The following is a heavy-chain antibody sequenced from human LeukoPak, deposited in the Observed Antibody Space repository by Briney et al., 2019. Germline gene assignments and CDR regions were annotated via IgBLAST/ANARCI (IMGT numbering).Heavy chain of an antibody. Sequence: AGSLRLSCAASGFTVSSNYMSWVRPAPGKGLEWVSVIYSGGSTYYADSVRGRFAISRDNSKNTLYLQMNSLRAEDTAVYYCATGYSYGFPLGYWGQGTLVTVSS. CDR2: IYSGGST. CDR1: GFTVSSNY. J-gene: IGHJ4*02. D-gene: IGHD5-18*01. CDR3: ATGYSYGFPLGY. V-gene: IGHV3-53*01.